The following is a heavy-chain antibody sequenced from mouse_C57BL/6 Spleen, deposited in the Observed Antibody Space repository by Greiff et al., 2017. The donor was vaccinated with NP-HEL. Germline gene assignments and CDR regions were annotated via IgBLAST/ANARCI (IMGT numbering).Heavy chain of an antibody. CDR3: ARTDYDYDTAWLAY. CDR2: IYPGDGDT. CDR1: GYAFSSSW. V-gene: IGHV1-82*01. J-gene: IGHJ3*01. D-gene: IGHD2-4*01. Sequence: VQLQQSGPELVKPGASVKISCKASGYAFSSSWMNWVKQRPGKGLEWIGRIYPGDGDTNYNGKFKGKATLTADKSSSTAYMQLSSLTSEDSAVYFCARTDYDYDTAWLAYWGQGTLVTVSA.